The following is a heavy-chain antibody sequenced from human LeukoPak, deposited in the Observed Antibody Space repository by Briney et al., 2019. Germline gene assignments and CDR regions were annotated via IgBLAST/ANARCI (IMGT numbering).Heavy chain of an antibody. D-gene: IGHD3-10*01. CDR1: GFTVSSNY. J-gene: IGHJ6*02. CDR3: AREGRDYYCYGMDV. CDR2: IYSGGST. V-gene: IGHV3-53*01. Sequence: GGSLRLSCAASGFTVSSNYMSWVRQAPGKGLEWVSVIYSGGSTYYADSVKGRFTISRDNAKNTLYLQMNSLRAEDTAVYYCAREGRDYYCYGMDVWGQGTTVTVSS.